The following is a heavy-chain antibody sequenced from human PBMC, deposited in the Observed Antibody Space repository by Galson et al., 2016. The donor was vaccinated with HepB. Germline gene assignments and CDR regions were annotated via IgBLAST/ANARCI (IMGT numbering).Heavy chain of an antibody. Sequence: PALVKPTQTLTLTCTFSGFSLSTSGMCVNWIRQPPGKALEWLARIDWDDDKYYSTSVKTRLTISRDTSKNQVVLTMTNMDPVDTATYYCARMEKSRAWPGDSFAIWGQGTIVTVSS. CDR2: IDWDDDK. CDR1: GFSLSTSGMC. CDR3: ARMEKSRAWPGDSFAI. J-gene: IGHJ3*02. V-gene: IGHV2-70*11.